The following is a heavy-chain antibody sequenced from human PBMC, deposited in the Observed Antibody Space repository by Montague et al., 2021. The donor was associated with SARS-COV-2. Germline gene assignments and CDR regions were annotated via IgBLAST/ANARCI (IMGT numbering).Heavy chain of an antibody. J-gene: IGHJ5*02. V-gene: IGHV4-30-2*01. D-gene: IGHD3-10*01. CDR1: GASISNGGYT. CDR3: ARAMVRGGHDWFDH. Sequence: TLSLTCAVSGASISNGGYTWSWIRRPPGKGLEWIGYIYQSGTTRYNPSLQSRVTMSVDKSKYQVSLQLTSVTAADTAIYFCARAMVRGGHDWFDHWGQGTLVTVSS. CDR2: IYQSGTT.